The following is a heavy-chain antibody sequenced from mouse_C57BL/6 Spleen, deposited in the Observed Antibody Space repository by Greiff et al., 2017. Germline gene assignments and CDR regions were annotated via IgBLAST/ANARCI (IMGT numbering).Heavy chain of an antibody. Sequence: EVKLMESGGGLVKPGGSLKLSCAASGFTFSDYGMHWVRQAPEKGLEWVAYISSGSSTIYYADTVKGRFTISRDNAKNTLFLQMTSLRSEDTAMYYCARGGGSSYEAMDYWGQGTSVTVSS. J-gene: IGHJ4*01. CDR1: GFTFSDYG. CDR3: ARGGGSSYEAMDY. D-gene: IGHD1-1*01. V-gene: IGHV5-17*01. CDR2: ISSGSSTI.